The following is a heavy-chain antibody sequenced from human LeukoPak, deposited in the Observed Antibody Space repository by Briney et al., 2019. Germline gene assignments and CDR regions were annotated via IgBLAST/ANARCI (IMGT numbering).Heavy chain of an antibody. CDR2: MYTNGNA. CDR1: APSIDNYY. CDR3: ARETKSYDGDGFYLDF. V-gene: IGHV4-4*07. Sequence: SQTLSLTWTVYAPSIDNYYWGWIRQSAGRGLEWIGRMYTNGNANFNPSLGGRVTISVDPSKSQFSLRLSSLTAADTAVFYCARETKSYDGDGFYLDFWAQGILVTVAS. D-gene: IGHD3-22*01. J-gene: IGHJ4*02.